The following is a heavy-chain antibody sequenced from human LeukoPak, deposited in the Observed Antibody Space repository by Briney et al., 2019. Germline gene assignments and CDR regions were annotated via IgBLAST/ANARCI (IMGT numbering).Heavy chain of an antibody. D-gene: IGHD6-13*01. J-gene: IGHJ4*02. CDR3: ARMGIAVVGAYYFDY. CDR1: GFTFSDYY. V-gene: IGHV3-11*06. CDR2: ISRNSYT. Sequence: PGGSLRLSCAASGFTFSDYYMSWIRQAPGKGLEWVSYISRNSYTNYADSVKGRFTISRDNAKNSLYLQMASLRAEDTAVYYCARMGIAVVGAYYFDYWGQGTLVAVSS.